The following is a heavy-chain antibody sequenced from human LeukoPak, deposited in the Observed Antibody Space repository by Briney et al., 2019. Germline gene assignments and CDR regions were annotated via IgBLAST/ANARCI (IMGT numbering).Heavy chain of an antibody. CDR1: GGSISSGGYY. V-gene: IGHV4-61*02. Sequence: SQTLSLTCTVSGGSISSGGYYWSWIRQPPGKGLEWIGRIYTSGSTNYNPSLKSRVTMSVDTSKNQFSLKLSSVTAADTAVYYCARHSSSSFDYWGQGTLVTVSS. D-gene: IGHD6-6*01. CDR3: ARHSSSSFDY. CDR2: IYTSGST. J-gene: IGHJ4*02.